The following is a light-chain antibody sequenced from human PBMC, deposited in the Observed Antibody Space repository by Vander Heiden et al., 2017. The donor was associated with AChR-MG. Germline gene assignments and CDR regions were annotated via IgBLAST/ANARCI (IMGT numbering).Light chain of an antibody. J-gene: IGKJ1*01. CDR1: QSVSSSY. V-gene: IGKV3-20*01. CDR2: GAS. Sequence: EIVLTQSPGTLSLSPGERATLSRRASQSVSSSYLAWYQQKPGQAPRLLIYGASSRATGIPDRFSGSGSGTDFTLTISRLEPEDFAVYYCQQYGSPAWTFGQGTKVEIK. CDR3: QQYGSPAWT.